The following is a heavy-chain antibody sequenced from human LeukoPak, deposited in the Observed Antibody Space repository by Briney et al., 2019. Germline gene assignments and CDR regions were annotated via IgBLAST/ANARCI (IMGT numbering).Heavy chain of an antibody. CDR1: GFIFSSAG. D-gene: IGHD3/OR15-3a*01. J-gene: IGHJ4*02. CDR2: INGNGRNT. V-gene: IGHV3-23*01. Sequence: GGSLRLSCAASGFIFSSAGMSWVRQAPGKGLEWVAAINGNGRNTYYADFVKGRFTISRDNSKNTLYLQMNSLRAEDTAVYYFAQAWTGKNYFYCCRQAALVTVSS. CDR3: AQAWTGKNYFYC.